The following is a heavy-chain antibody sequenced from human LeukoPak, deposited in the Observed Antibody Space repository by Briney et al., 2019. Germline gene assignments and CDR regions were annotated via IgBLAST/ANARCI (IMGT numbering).Heavy chain of an antibody. CDR2: INPNSGGT. V-gene: IGHV1-2*02. J-gene: IGHJ4*02. Sequence: GASVKVSCKASGYTFTGYYMHWVRQAPGQGLEWMGWINPNSGGTNYAQKFQGRVTMTRDTSISTAYMELSRLRSDDTAVYYCARGGVYYYDSSGYISGGWGQGTLVTVSS. D-gene: IGHD3-22*01. CDR3: ARGGVYYYDSSGYISGG. CDR1: GYTFTGYY.